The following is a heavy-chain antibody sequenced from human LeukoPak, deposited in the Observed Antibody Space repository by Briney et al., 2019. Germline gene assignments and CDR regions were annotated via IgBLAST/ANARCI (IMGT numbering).Heavy chain of an antibody. J-gene: IGHJ2*01. CDR2: IYSGGST. D-gene: IGHD3-22*01. Sequence: SGGSLRLSCAASGFTFSRNYMSWARQAPGKGLEWVSVIYSGGSTYYADSVKGRFTISRDNSKNTLYLQMNSLRAEDTAVYYCARDKVYHYDSRVYSYYWYFDLGGRGTLVTVSS. CDR3: ARDKVYHYDSRVYSYYWYFDL. V-gene: IGHV3-66*01. CDR1: GFTFSRNY.